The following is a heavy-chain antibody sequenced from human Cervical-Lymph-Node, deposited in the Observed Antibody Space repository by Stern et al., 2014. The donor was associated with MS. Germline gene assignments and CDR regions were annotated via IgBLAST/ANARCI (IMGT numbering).Heavy chain of an antibody. D-gene: IGHD3-16*01. V-gene: IGHV1-69*01. CDR3: ARSPRTFGGVAFTFDI. CDR1: GGSFSSYP. CDR2: SIPIFDIA. Sequence: VQLVESGAEVKKSGASVKVSCKASGGSFSSYPITWVRQAPGQGLEWMGGSIPIFDIANYAQKVQGRVTITADEATTTAYMELSSLRSDDTAVYYCARSPRTFGGVAFTFDIWGQGTMVTVSS. J-gene: IGHJ3*02.